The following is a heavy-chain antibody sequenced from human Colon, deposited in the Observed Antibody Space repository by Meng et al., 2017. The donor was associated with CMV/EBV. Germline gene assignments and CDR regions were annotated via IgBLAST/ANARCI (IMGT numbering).Heavy chain of an antibody. J-gene: IGHJ4*02. D-gene: IGHD2-15*01. Sequence: YIFITYGSTWVRQAPGQGLEWMGWSSAYNANTNYAQKLQGRVTMTTDTSTSTTYMELRSLRSDDTAVYYCARGGFCNGGSCLYYFDYWGQGTLVTVSS. CDR2: SSAYNANT. CDR3: ARGGFCNGGSCLYYFDY. V-gene: IGHV1-18*01. CDR1: YIFITYG.